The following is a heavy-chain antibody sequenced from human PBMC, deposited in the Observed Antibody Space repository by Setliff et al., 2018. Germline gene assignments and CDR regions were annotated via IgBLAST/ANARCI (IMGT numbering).Heavy chain of an antibody. D-gene: IGHD4-17*01. CDR2: INVSGGGA. Sequence: ASVKVSCKTSGYSFTSHYMHWVRQAPGQGLEWMGIINVSGGGASYAEKFQDRVTMTRDTSTSTVYLEVTSLTSDDTASYYCARDPNGDFVGAFDPWGQGIRVTVSS. CDR1: GYSFTSHY. V-gene: IGHV1-46*01. CDR3: ARDPNGDFVGAFDP. J-gene: IGHJ5*02.